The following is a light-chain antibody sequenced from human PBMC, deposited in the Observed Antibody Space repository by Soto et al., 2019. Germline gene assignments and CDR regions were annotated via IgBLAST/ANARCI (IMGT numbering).Light chain of an antibody. CDR2: GAS. J-gene: IGKJ1*01. CDR1: QSVDSTY. V-gene: IGKV3-20*01. CDR3: QQYGDSPWT. Sequence: DIVLTQSPGTLSLSPGESATLSCRASQSVDSTYIAWYQQKPGQAPRLLIFGASGRATGIPDRFSGSGSGTDFTLTISRLEPEDFAVYYCQQYGDSPWTFGQGTKVEIK.